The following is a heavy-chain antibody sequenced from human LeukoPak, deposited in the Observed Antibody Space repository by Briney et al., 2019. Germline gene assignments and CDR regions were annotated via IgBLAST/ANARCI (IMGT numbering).Heavy chain of an antibody. Sequence: SQTLSLTCTVSGGSISSGDYYWSWIRQPPGKGLEWIGYIYYSGSTNYNPSLKSRVTISVDTSKNQFSLKLISVTAADTAVYYCASGSYALGGWFDPWGQGTLVTVSS. J-gene: IGHJ5*02. D-gene: IGHD3-10*02. CDR2: IYYSGST. V-gene: IGHV4-30-4*01. CDR3: ASGSYALGGWFDP. CDR1: GGSISSGDYY.